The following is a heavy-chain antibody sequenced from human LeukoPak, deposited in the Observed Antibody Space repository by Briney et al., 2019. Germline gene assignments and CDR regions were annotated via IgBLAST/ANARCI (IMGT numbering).Heavy chain of an antibody. CDR1: GYTFTSYY. CDR3: ARAVQQLDYFDY. V-gene: IGHV1-46*01. CDR2: INPSGGST. D-gene: IGHD6-13*01. Sequence: ASVKVSCKASGYTFTSYYMHWVRQAPGQGLEWMGIINPSGGSTNYAQKFQGRVTMTRDTSTSTVYMELSSLRSEDTAVYYCARAVQQLDYFDYWGQGTLVTVSS. J-gene: IGHJ4*02.